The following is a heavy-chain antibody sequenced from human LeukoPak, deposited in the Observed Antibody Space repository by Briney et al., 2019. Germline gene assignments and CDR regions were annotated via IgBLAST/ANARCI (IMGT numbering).Heavy chain of an antibody. Sequence: QPGGSLRLSCAASGFTFSSYEMNWVRQAPGKGLEWVSYISGSGTTIYYADSVKGRFTVFRDNAKNSLSLQMNSLRAEDTAVYYCARDGRTGYSREYGGRMSDFDYWGQGTLVTVSS. CDR3: ARDGRTGYSREYGGRMSDFDY. J-gene: IGHJ4*02. D-gene: IGHD4-23*01. CDR2: ISGSGTTI. CDR1: GFTFSSYE. V-gene: IGHV3-48*03.